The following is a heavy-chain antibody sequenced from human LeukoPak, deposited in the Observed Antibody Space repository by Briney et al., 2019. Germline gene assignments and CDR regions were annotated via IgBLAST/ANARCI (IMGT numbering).Heavy chain of an antibody. CDR1: GYTFTSYG. CDR2: IDPNSGDT. D-gene: IGHD3-22*01. V-gene: IGHV1-2*02. Sequence: ASVKVSCKASGYTFTSYGISWVRQAPGQGLEWMGCIDPNSGDTKYAQKVQGRVSMPRDTSTRTAYMELSRLRSDDTAVYFCARSGSTGYSLDYWGQGTLVTVSS. J-gene: IGHJ4*02. CDR3: ARSGSTGYSLDY.